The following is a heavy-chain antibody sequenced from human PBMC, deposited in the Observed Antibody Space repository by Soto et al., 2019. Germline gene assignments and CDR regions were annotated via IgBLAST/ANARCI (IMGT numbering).Heavy chain of an antibody. Sequence: GGSLRLSCTAPEFTFSGYWMHWVRQAPGKGLVWVSHINTDGTITAYADFVKGRFTISRDNAKNTLYLQMNSLRAEDTAVYYCATLSATSDYWGLGTVVTVSS. CDR2: INTDGTIT. CDR3: ATLSATSDY. J-gene: IGHJ4*02. CDR1: EFTFSGYW. V-gene: IGHV3-74*03.